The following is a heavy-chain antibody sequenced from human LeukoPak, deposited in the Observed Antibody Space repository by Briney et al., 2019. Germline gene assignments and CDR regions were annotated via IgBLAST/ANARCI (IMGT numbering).Heavy chain of an antibody. CDR1: GYTFTSYD. D-gene: IGHD4-23*01. V-gene: IGHV1-8*01. CDR3: VSFTEPGNANWFDP. Sequence: ASVKVSCKASGYTFTSYDINWVRQATGQGLEWMGWMNPNSGNTGYAQKFQGRVTMTRNTSISTAYMELSSLRSEDTAVYYCVSFTEPGNANWFDPWGQGTLVTVSS. J-gene: IGHJ5*02. CDR2: MNPNSGNT.